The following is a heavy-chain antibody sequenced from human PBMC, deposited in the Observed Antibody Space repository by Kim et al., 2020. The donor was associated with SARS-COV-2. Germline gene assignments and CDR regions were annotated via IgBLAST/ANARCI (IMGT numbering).Heavy chain of an antibody. J-gene: IGHJ6*02. CDR1: GFNFGIYG. CDR2: LSYDGSSI. CDR3: AKDLKSGGYYYYYGMDV. D-gene: IGHD1-26*01. V-gene: IGHV3-30*18. Sequence: GGSLRLSCAASGFNFGIYGMHWVRQAPGKGLEWVAFLSYDGSSIPYGDSVKGRLTISRDNSKNTLYLQLNSLRPEDTVVYYCAKDLKSGGYYYYYGMDVWGQGTTVTVSS.